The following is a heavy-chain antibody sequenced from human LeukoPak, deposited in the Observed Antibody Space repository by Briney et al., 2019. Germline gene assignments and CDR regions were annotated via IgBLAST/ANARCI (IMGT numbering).Heavy chain of an antibody. CDR1: GFTFSSYE. J-gene: IGHJ4*02. CDR3: ARDLGYSSGWDLGYFDY. V-gene: IGHV3-48*03. D-gene: IGHD6-19*01. CDR2: ISSSGSTI. Sequence: PGGSLRLSCAASGFTFSSYEMNWVRQAPGKGLEWVSYISSSGSTIYYADSVKGRFTISRDNAKNSLYLQMNSLRAEDTAVYYCARDLGYSSGWDLGYFDYWGQGTLVTVSS.